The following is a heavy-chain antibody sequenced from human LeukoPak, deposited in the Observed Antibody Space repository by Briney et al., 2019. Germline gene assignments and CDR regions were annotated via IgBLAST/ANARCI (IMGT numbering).Heavy chain of an antibody. Sequence: VASVKVSCKASGYTFTYCSLHWLQQAPGQGLERMRWITLYNGNINHAKKFQSRVTITRDMSLRTAYIVLSSLRSEDSAVYYWARYLPPPHIVATILSYYYYGMDVWGKGTTVTVSS. CDR3: ARYLPPPHIVATILSYYYYGMDV. J-gene: IGHJ6*04. CDR1: GYTFTYCS. CDR2: ITLYNGNI. D-gene: IGHD5-12*01. V-gene: IGHV1-68*02.